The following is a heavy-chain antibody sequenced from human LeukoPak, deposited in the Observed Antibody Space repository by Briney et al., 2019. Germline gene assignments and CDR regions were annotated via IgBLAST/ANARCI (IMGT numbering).Heavy chain of an antibody. CDR3: ARGGYSYGYPFDY. D-gene: IGHD5-18*01. Sequence: SETLSLTCTVSGGSISSYYWSWIRQPPGKGLEWIGRIYTSGSTNYNPSLKSRVTMSVDTSKNQFSLKLSSATAADTAVYYCARGGYSYGYPFDYWGQGTLVTVSS. V-gene: IGHV4-4*07. CDR1: GGSISSYY. CDR2: IYTSGST. J-gene: IGHJ4*02.